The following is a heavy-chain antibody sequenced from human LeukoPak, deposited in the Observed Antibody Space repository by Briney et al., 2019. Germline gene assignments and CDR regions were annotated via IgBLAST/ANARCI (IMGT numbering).Heavy chain of an antibody. J-gene: IGHJ4*02. D-gene: IGHD3-3*01. V-gene: IGHV3-11*01. CDR2: ISSSGSTI. Sequence: PGGSLRLSCAASGFTFSDYYMSWIRQAPGKGLAWVSYISSSGSTIYYADSVKGRFTISRDNAKNSLYLQMNSLRAEDTAVYYCASGYYDFWSGYSPLDYWGQGTLVAVSS. CDR3: ASGYYDFWSGYSPLDY. CDR1: GFTFSDYY.